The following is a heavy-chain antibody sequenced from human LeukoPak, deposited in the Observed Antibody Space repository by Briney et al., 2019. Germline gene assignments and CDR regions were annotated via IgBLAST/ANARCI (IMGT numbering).Heavy chain of an antibody. CDR1: GFTFSSYS. CDR2: ISSSSSYI. Sequence: GGSLRLSCAASGFTFSSYSMNWVRQAPGKGLEWVSSISSSSSYIYYADSVKGRFTISRDNAKNSLYLQMNSLRAEDTAVYYCARDGDHDAFDIWGQGTMVTVSS. V-gene: IGHV3-21*01. D-gene: IGHD2-21*01. CDR3: ARDGDHDAFDI. J-gene: IGHJ3*02.